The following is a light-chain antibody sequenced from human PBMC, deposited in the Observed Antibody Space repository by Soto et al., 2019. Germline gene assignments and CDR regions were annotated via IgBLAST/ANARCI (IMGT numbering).Light chain of an antibody. CDR3: SSYTTSSTLHV. CDR2: EVS. V-gene: IGLV2-14*01. J-gene: IGLJ1*01. CDR1: SSDVGGYNY. Sequence: QSALTQPASVSGSPGQSITISCTGTSSDVGGYNYVSWYQQHPGKAPKLMIYEVSNRPSGASNRFSGSKSGNTASLTISGLQAEDEADYYCSSYTTSSTLHVFGTGTKVTVL.